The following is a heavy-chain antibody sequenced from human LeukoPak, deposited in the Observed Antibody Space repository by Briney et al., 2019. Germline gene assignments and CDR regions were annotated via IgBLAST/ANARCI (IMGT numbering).Heavy chain of an antibody. D-gene: IGHD2-15*01. CDR1: GFTFSTYE. V-gene: IGHV3-48*03. CDR2: SSTSGSTI. Sequence: GGSLRLSCAASGFTFSTYEMNWVRQAPGKGLEWVSFSSTSGSTIYYADSVMGRFTISRDNAKNSLYLQMNSLRAEDTAVYYSTRDQYCSGDSCFVGPFDQWGQGTLVTVSS. J-gene: IGHJ4*02. CDR3: TRDQYCSGDSCFVGPFDQ.